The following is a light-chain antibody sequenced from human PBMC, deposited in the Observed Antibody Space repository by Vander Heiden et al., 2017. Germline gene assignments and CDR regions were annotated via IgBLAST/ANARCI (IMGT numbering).Light chain of an antibody. J-gene: IGLJ3*02. CDR1: SSDIGGFSF. CDR2: EVT. Sequence: QSALTQPAAVYGSPGQSITISCTGSSSDIGGFSFVSWYQHHPDKAPRLLIYEVTKRPSGVSDRFSGSKSGNNASLTISGLQAEDEADYHCCSYSGSDTWVFGGGTKLTVL. V-gene: IGLV2-23*02. CDR3: CSYSGSDTWV.